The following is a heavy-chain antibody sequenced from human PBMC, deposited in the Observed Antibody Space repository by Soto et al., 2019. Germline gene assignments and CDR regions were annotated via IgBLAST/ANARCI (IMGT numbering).Heavy chain of an antibody. Sequence: GEPLKVSCKGSGYSFTSYWIGWVRQMPGKGLEWMGIIYPGDSDTRYSPSFQGQVTISADKSISTAYLQWSSLKASDTAMYYCARTSAAGKYYYGMDVWGQGTTVTSP. D-gene: IGHD6-13*01. CDR2: IYPGDSDT. V-gene: IGHV5-51*01. CDR1: GYSFTSYW. CDR3: ARTSAAGKYYYGMDV. J-gene: IGHJ6*02.